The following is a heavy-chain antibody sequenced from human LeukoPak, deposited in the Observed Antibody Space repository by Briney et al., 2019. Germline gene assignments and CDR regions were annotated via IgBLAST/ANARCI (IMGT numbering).Heavy chain of an antibody. CDR2: IYYRSKWYA. V-gene: IGHV6-1*01. J-gene: IGHJ4*02. CDR3: GRAEHDWGPEY. CDR1: GDSVSNNTAA. D-gene: IGHD3-9*01. Sequence: QQSGPGLVKPSQSLSLTCAISGDSVSNNTAAWNWLRQSPSRGLEWLGRIYYRSKWYADYAVSVKGRITINPDTSKNQFSLLLNSVTPEDTAVYFCGRAEHDWGPEYWGQGTLVTVSS.